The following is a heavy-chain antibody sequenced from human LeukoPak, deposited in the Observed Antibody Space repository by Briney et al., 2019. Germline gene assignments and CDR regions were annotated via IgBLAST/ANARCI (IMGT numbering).Heavy chain of an antibody. CDR1: GYTFTSYG. Sequence: GASVKVSCKASGYTFTSYGISWVRQAPGQGVEWMGWISAYNGNTNYAQKLQGRVTMTTDTSTSTAYMELRSLRSDDTAVYYCARVLGYCSGGSCYSGWFDPWGQGTLVTVSS. V-gene: IGHV1-18*01. J-gene: IGHJ5*02. D-gene: IGHD2-15*01. CDR2: ISAYNGNT. CDR3: ARVLGYCSGGSCYSGWFDP.